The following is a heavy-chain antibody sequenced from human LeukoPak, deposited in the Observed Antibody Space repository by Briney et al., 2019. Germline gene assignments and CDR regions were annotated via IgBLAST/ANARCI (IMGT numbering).Heavy chain of an antibody. CDR3: AKSLGIAVAGFHDY. J-gene: IGHJ4*02. V-gene: IGHV3-23*01. CDR2: ISGSGGST. D-gene: IGHD6-19*01. CDR1: GFTFSSYA. Sequence: GGSLRLSCAASGFTFSSYAMSWVRQAPGKGLEWVSAISGSGGSTYYADSVKGRFTISRDNSKNTLYLRMHSLRAEDTAVYYCAKSLGIAVAGFHDYWGQGTLVTVSS.